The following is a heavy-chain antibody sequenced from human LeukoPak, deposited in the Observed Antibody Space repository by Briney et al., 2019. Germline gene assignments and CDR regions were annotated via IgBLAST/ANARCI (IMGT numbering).Heavy chain of an antibody. CDR2: INPNSGGT. Sequence: ASVKVSCKASGYTFTGYYMHWVRPAPGQGLEWMGWINPNSGGTNYAQKFQGWVTMTRDTSISTAYMELSRLRSDDTAVYYCASSWFGELNYGMDVWGQGTTVTVSS. V-gene: IGHV1-2*04. CDR1: GYTFTGYY. CDR3: ASSWFGELNYGMDV. J-gene: IGHJ6*02. D-gene: IGHD3-10*01.